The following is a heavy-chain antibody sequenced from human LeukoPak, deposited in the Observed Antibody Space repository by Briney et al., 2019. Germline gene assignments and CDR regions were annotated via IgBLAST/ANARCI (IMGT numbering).Heavy chain of an antibody. D-gene: IGHD3-3*01. J-gene: IGHJ5*02. CDR2: MNHSGST. V-gene: IGHV4-34*01. Sequence: SETLSLTCAVYGGSFSGYYWSWIRQPPGKGLEWIGEMNHSGSTNYNPSLKSRVTISVDTSKNQFSLKLSSVTAADTAVYYCARGPLSITIFGVVPPRFDPWGQGTLVTVSS. CDR1: GGSFSGYY. CDR3: ARGPLSITIFGVVPPRFDP.